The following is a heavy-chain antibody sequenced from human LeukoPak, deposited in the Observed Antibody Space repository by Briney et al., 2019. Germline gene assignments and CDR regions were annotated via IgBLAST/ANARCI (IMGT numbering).Heavy chain of an antibody. CDR2: ITGDGGGA. Sequence: PGGSLRLSCAASGFTFSSCAMGWVRQPPGKGLEWVSGITGDGGGAYYTDSVKGRFTISRDNSKNTLYLQMNSLRAEDTALYYCANARGTSSSYLDLWGRGTLVTVSS. V-gene: IGHV3-23*01. CDR3: ANARGTSSSYLDL. D-gene: IGHD6-6*01. CDR1: GFTFSSCA. J-gene: IGHJ2*01.